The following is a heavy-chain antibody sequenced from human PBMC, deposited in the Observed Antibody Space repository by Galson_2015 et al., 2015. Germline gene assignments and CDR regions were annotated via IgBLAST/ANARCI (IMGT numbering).Heavy chain of an antibody. V-gene: IGHV3-33*01. CDR1: GFTFSNYG. CDR3: ARDRSVAARYFDC. D-gene: IGHD6-6*01. Sequence: SLRLSCAASGFTFSNYGLHWVRQGPGRGLEWVAYIWYDGNNKYYGDSVKGRFTISRDNSKNTVYLQMNSLRVEDTAVYYCARDRSVAARYFDCWGQGTLVTVSS. J-gene: IGHJ4*02. CDR2: IWYDGNNK.